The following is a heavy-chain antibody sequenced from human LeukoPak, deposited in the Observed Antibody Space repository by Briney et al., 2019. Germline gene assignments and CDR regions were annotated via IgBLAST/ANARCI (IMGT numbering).Heavy chain of an antibody. J-gene: IGHJ4*02. CDR3: AKGSGSSWDFDY. CDR1: AFIFSGHW. Sequence: GGSLRLSCEGSAFIFSGHWMNWVRQTPGKGLEWVSAISGSGGSTYYADSVKGRFTISRDNSKNTLYLQTNSLRAEDTAVYYCAKGSGSSWDFDYWGQGTLVTVSS. CDR2: ISGSGGST. V-gene: IGHV3-23*01. D-gene: IGHD6-6*01.